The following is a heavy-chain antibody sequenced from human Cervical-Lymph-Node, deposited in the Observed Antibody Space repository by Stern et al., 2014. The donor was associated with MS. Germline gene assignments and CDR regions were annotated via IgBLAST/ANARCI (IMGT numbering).Heavy chain of an antibody. V-gene: IGHV1-69*01. CDR3: ARCGGDCSSLSYYNGLDV. CDR2: IIPIFGTT. J-gene: IGHJ6*02. Sequence: DQLVESGAEVKKPGSSVKVSCKTSGGRFSNYAITWVRQAPGQGLEWMGGIIPIFGTTNYAQKFQGRVTITADESTSTAYMEVSSLRSEDTAVYYCARCGGDCSSLSYYNGLDVWGQGTTVIVSS. D-gene: IGHD2-21*02. CDR1: GGRFSNYA.